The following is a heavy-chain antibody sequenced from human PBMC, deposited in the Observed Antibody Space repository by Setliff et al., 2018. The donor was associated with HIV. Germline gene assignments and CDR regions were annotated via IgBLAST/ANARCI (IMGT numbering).Heavy chain of an antibody. CDR1: GYSFTSYW. Sequence: GESLKISCKGSGYSFTSYWIGWVRQMPGKGLEWMGIIYPGDSDTRYSPSFQGQVTISADKSISTAYLQWSCLKASDTAMYYCARLSGDTDYYYYYYMDVWGKGTTVTVSS. CDR2: IYPGDSDT. V-gene: IGHV5-51*01. D-gene: IGHD3-10*01. CDR3: ARLSGDTDYYYYYYMDV. J-gene: IGHJ6*03.